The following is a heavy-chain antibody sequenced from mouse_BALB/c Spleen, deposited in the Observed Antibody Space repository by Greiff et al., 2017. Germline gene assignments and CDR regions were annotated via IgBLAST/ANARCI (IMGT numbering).Heavy chain of an antibody. CDR1: GFTFSDYY. J-gene: IGHJ4*01. CDR3: ARAPTTAYAMDY. D-gene: IGHD1-2*01. V-gene: IGHV5-4*02. Sequence: EVMLVESGGGLVKPGGSLKLSCAASGFTFSDYYMYWVRQTPEKRLEWVATISDGGSYTYYPDSVKGRFTISRDNAKNNLYLQMSSLKSEDTAMYYCARAPTTAYAMDYWGQGTSVTVSS. CDR2: ISDGGSYT.